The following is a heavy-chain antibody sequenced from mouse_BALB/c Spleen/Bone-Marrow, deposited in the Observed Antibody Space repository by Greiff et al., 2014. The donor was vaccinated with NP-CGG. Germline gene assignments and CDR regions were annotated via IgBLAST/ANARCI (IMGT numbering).Heavy chain of an antibody. CDR3: ARRGLGNYGYDGENYYAMDY. CDR2: ISTYYGDA. J-gene: IGHJ4*01. CDR1: GYTFTDYA. Sequence: LQESGAELVRPGVSVKISCKGSGYTFTDYAMHWVKQSHAKSLEWIGVISTYYGDASYNQKFKGKATMTVDKSSSTAYMELARLTSEDSAIYYCARRGLGNYGYDGENYYAMDYWGQGTSVTVSS. V-gene: IGHV1S137*01. D-gene: IGHD2-2*01.